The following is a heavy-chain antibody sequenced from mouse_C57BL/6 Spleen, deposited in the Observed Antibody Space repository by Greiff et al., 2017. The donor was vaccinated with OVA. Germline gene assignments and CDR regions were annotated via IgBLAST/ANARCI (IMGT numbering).Heavy chain of an antibody. CDR2: INPGSGGT. D-gene: IGHD4-1*01. Sequence: VQLQESGAELVRPGTSVKVSCKASGYAFTNYLIEWVKQRPGQGLEWIGVINPGSGGTNYNEKFKGKATLTADKSSSTAYMQLSSLTSEDSAVYFCARCGGTRYFDVWGTGTTVTVSS. J-gene: IGHJ1*03. CDR3: ARCGGTRYFDV. CDR1: GYAFTNYL. V-gene: IGHV1-54*01.